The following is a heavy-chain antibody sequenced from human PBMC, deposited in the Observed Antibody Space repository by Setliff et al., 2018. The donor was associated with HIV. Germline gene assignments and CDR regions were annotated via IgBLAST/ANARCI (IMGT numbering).Heavy chain of an antibody. CDR1: GYSLNSGYY. CDR3: GRQAWDHQSSGYFVDY. D-gene: IGHD6-19*01. CDR2: IYQTGST. J-gene: IGHJ4*02. V-gene: IGHV4-38-2*01. Sequence: TSETLSLTCAVSGYSLNSGYYWGWIRQPPGKGLEWSGSIYQTGSTNYNPSLKSRVTVSLDMSNNQFSLKVTSMTAADTAVYYCGRQAWDHQSSGYFVDYWGQGTLVTVSS.